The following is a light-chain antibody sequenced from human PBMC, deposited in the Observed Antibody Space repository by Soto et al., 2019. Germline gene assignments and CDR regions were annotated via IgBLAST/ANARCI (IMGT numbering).Light chain of an antibody. CDR2: KAS. CDR3: LQDYNYPLT. V-gene: IGKV1-5*03. Sequence: DIQMTQSPSTLSASVGDRVTITCRASQTIDSWLAWYQQRPGKPPNLLIYKASTLASGVPSRFSGSGSGTEFTLTINSLQPEDFATYYCLQDYNYPLTFGGGTKVDIK. J-gene: IGKJ4*01. CDR1: QTIDSW.